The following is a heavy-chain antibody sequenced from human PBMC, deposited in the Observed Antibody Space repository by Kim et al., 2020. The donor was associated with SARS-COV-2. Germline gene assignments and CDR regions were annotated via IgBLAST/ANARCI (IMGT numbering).Heavy chain of an antibody. CDR3: ARESIAARYDAFDI. Sequence: SQKFQGRVTITRDTSASTAYMELSSLRSEDTAVYYCARESIAARYDAFDIWGQGTMVTVSS. D-gene: IGHD6-6*01. J-gene: IGHJ3*02. V-gene: IGHV1-3*01.